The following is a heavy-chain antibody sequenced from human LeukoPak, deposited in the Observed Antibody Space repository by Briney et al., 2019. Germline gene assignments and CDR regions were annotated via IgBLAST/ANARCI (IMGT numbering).Heavy chain of an antibody. CDR1: GGSFSGYY. D-gene: IGHD5-18*01. Sequence: SETLSLTCAVYGGSFSGYYWSWIRQPPGKGLEWIGSIYCSGSTYYNPSLKSRVTISVDTSKNQFSLKLSSVTAADTAVYYCARQNFESAMVRVYYFDYWGQGTLVTVSS. J-gene: IGHJ4*02. V-gene: IGHV4-34*01. CDR3: ARQNFESAMVRVYYFDY. CDR2: IYCSGST.